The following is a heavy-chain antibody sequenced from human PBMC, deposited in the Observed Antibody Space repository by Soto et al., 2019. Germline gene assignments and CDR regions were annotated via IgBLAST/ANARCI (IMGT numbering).Heavy chain of an antibody. V-gene: IGHV3-23*01. CDR3: EKGYSGYDLGYYGMDV. CDR2: ISGSGGST. D-gene: IGHD5-12*01. CDR1: GFTSSSYA. J-gene: IGHJ6*02. Sequence: EVQLLESGGGLVQPGGSLRLSCAASGFTSSSYAMSWVRQAPGKGLEWVSAISGSGGSTYYADSVKGRFTISRDNSKNTLYLQMNSLRAEDTAVYYCEKGYSGYDLGYYGMDVWGQGTTVTVSS.